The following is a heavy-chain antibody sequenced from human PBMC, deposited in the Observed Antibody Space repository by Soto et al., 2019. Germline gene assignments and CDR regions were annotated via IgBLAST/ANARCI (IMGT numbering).Heavy chain of an antibody. V-gene: IGHV3-30*18. CDR3: AKEQSSGYYRVVDY. D-gene: IGHD6-19*01. J-gene: IGHJ4*02. CDR1: GFTLSCCG. Sequence: QVQVVESGGGVVQPGRSLRLSCAASGFTLSCCGMHWVRQAPGKGLEWVAVITYDGNNKHYADSVKGRFTISRDSSENTVYLQMNSLRVKDSAVYYCAKEQSSGYYRVVDYWGQGTLVTVSS. CDR2: ITYDGNNK.